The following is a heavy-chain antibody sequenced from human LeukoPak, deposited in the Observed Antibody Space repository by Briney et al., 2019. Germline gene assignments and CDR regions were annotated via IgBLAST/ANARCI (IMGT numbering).Heavy chain of an antibody. CDR3: ARRGYDYVLY. V-gene: IGHV5-51*01. J-gene: IGHJ4*02. Sequence: GESLKISCKGFGKSFPSYWIGWVRKMPGKGLEWMGTIYPGDSDTRYSPSFQGQVTISADKSISTAYLQWSSLKASDTAMYYCARRGYDYVLYWGQGTLVTVSS. CDR2: IYPGDSDT. D-gene: IGHD3-16*01. CDR1: GKSFPSYW.